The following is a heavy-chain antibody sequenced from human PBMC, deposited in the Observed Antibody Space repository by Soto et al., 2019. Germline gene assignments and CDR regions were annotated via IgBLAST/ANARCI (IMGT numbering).Heavy chain of an antibody. CDR1: GFTFSSYS. Sequence: GGSLRLSCAASGFTFSSYSMNWVRQAPGKGLEWVSSISSSSSYIYYADSVKGRFTISRDNAKNSLYLQMNSLRAEDTAVYYCARDRSPLRGYSYGRLDYWGQGTLVTVSS. D-gene: IGHD5-18*01. J-gene: IGHJ4*02. V-gene: IGHV3-21*01. CDR2: ISSSSSYI. CDR3: ARDRSPLRGYSYGRLDY.